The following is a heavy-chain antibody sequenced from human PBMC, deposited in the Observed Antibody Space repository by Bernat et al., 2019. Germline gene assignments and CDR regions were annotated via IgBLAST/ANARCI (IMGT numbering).Heavy chain of an antibody. CDR2: IKQDGNEK. Sequence: EVQLVESGGGLVQPGGSLRLSCAASGFTFVSHWMTWVRQAPGKGLEWVANIKQDGNEKYYVDSVKGRFTISRDNARNSVYLQMNSLRAEDTGVYYCARGVRCGGGCYSWGSFDMWGQGTMVTVSS. D-gene: IGHD2-21*02. CDR3: ARGVRCGGGCYSWGSFDM. CDR1: GFTFVSHW. V-gene: IGHV3-7*03. J-gene: IGHJ3*02.